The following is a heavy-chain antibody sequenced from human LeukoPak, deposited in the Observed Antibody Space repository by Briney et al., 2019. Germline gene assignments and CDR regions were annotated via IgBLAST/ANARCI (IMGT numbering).Heavy chain of an antibody. J-gene: IGHJ4*02. D-gene: IGHD7-27*01. CDR1: GFTFSSYT. V-gene: IGHV3-23*01. CDR2: ITTSDGNT. CDR3: AKDGGLWVSAHWGDS. Sequence: GGSLRLSCAASGFTFSSYTMSWVRQAPGKGLEWVSTITTSDGNTFYADSVKGRFTVPRDNSKNTLFLQMNSLRAEDTAVYYCAKDGGLWVSAHWGDSWGRGTLVTVSS.